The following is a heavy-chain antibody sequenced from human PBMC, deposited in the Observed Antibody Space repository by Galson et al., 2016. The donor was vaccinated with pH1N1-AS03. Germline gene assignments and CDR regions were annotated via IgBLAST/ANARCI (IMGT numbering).Heavy chain of an antibody. CDR2: VSYSGSA. V-gene: IGHV4-59*11. CDR3: ARYANYYDSNANLPAFDN. J-gene: IGHJ4*02. CDR1: GGSLSSHY. Sequence: SLTCTVSGGSLSSHYWSWIRQPPGKRLEWIAFVSYSGSATYNPSLESRVTMSLDTSKRQISLKLRSVTTADTAIYYCARYANYYDSNANLPAFDNWGQGTLVTVSS. D-gene: IGHD3-22*01.